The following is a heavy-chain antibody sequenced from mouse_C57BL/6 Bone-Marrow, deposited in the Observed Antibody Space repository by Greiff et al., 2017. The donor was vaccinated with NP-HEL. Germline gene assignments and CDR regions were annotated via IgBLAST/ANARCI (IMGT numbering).Heavy chain of an antibody. V-gene: IGHV1-55*01. D-gene: IGHD2-4*01. Sequence: QVQLQQPGAELVKPGASVKMSCKASGYTFTSYWITWVKQRPGQGLEWIGDIYPGSGSTNYNEKFKSKATLTVDTSSSTAYMQLSSLTSEDSAVYYCARHYDCLYSFDYWGQGTTLTVSS. CDR2: IYPGSGST. CDR1: GYTFTSYW. J-gene: IGHJ2*01. CDR3: ARHYDCLYSFDY.